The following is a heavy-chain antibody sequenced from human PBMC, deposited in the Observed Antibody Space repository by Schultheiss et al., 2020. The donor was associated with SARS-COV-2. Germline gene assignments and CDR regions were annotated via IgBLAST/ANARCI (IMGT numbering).Heavy chain of an antibody. J-gene: IGHJ4*02. CDR2: ISYDGSNK. Sequence: GESLKISCAASGFTFSSYGMHWVRQAPGKGLEWVAVISYDGSNKYYADSVKGRFTISRDNSKNTLYLQMNSLRAEDTAVYYCARDVDYGDYWGQGTLVTVSS. CDR3: ARDVDYGDY. CDR1: GFTFSSYG. V-gene: IGHV3-30*03.